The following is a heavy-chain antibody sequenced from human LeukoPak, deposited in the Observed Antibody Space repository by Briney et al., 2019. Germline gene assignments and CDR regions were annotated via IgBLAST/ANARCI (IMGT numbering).Heavy chain of an antibody. D-gene: IGHD1-26*01. CDR3: AREVVGTALGAFDI. CDR1: GFTFSSSD. V-gene: IGHV3-13*01. Sequence: GGSLRLSCAASGFTFSSSDMHWVRQAPGKGLEWVSAIGTAGDTYYQGSVKGRFTISRENAKNSLYLQMNSLRAGDTAVYYCAREVVGTALGAFDIWGQGTMVTVSS. CDR2: IGTAGDT. J-gene: IGHJ3*02.